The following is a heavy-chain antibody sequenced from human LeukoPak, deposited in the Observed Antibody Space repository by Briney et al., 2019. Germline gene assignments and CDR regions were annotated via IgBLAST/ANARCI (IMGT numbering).Heavy chain of an antibody. CDR3: ARGHHIGSPGHWFDP. Sequence: ASVKVSCKASGYTFTGYYMHWVRQAPGQGLEWMGWINPNSGGTNHAQKFQGRVTMTRDTSISTAYMELSRLRSDDTAVYYCARGHHIGSPGHWFDPWGQGTLVIVSS. D-gene: IGHD5-12*01. CDR1: GYTFTGYY. CDR2: INPNSGGT. V-gene: IGHV1-2*02. J-gene: IGHJ5*02.